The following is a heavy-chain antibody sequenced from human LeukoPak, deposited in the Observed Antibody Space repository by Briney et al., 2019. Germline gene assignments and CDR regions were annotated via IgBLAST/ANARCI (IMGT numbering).Heavy chain of an antibody. D-gene: IGHD6-19*01. V-gene: IGHV3-7*03. J-gene: IGHJ4*02. Sequence: GGSLRLSCAASGFTFSSYWMSWVRQAPGKGLEWVANIKQDGSEKYYVDSVKGRFTISRDNSKNMLYLQMNSLRAEDTAVYYCVKLSSGSGSKFGFDSWGQGTLVTVSS. CDR3: VKLSSGSGSKFGFDS. CDR1: GFTFSSYW. CDR2: IKQDGSEK.